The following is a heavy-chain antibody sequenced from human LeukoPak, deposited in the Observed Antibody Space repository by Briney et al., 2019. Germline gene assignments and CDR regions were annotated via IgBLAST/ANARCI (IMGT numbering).Heavy chain of an antibody. CDR2: ISGSGGST. D-gene: IGHD3-10*02. CDR3: AELGITMIGGV. Sequence: GGSLRLSCAASGFTFSNYGMSWVRQAPGKGLEWVSTISGSGGSTYYADSVKGRFTISRDNPKNTLYLQMNSLRAEDTAVYYCAELGITMIGGVWGKGTTVTISS. J-gene: IGHJ6*04. CDR1: GFTFSNYG. V-gene: IGHV3-23*01.